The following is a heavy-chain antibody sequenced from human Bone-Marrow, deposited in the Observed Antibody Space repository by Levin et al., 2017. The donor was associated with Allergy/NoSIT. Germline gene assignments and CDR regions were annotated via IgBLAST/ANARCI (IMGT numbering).Heavy chain of an antibody. Sequence: SETLSLTCAVSGGSISSGGYSWSWIRQPPGKGLEWIGYIYHSGSTYYNPSLKSRVTISVDRSKNQFSLKLSSVTAADTAVYYCARGGGSKRFDPWGQGTLVTVSS. D-gene: IGHD3-16*01. V-gene: IGHV4-30-2*01. CDR2: IYHSGST. CDR1: GGSISSGGYS. J-gene: IGHJ5*02. CDR3: ARGGGSKRFDP.